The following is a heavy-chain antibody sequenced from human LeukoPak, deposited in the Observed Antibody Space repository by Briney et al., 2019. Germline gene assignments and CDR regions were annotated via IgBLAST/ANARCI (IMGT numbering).Heavy chain of an antibody. CDR1: GFTFSSYE. CDR2: ISSSGSTI. Sequence: PGGSLRLSCAASGFTFSSYEMNWVRQAPGKGLEGGSYISSSGSTIYYADSVKGRFTISRDNAKNSLYLQMNSLRAEDTAVYYCARIPFSDYYFDYWGQGTLFTVSS. CDR3: ARIPFSDYYFDY. D-gene: IGHD2-21*01. J-gene: IGHJ4*02. V-gene: IGHV3-48*03.